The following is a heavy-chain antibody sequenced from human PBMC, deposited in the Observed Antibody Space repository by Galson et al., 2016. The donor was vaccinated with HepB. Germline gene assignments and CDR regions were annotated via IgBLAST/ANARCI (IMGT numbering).Heavy chain of an antibody. Sequence: QSGAEVKKPGESLKISCQGSGYSFSNSWIGWVRQMPGKGLEWMGIIYPGDSDTRYSPSFQGQVTISADKSISTAYLQWSSLKASDTAMYYCARLRGRLGLARTERYFDYWGQGNLVTVSS. J-gene: IGHJ4*03. V-gene: IGHV5-51*01. CDR3: ARLRGRLGLARTERYFDY. D-gene: IGHD3-10*01. CDR1: GYSFSNSW. CDR2: IYPGDSDT.